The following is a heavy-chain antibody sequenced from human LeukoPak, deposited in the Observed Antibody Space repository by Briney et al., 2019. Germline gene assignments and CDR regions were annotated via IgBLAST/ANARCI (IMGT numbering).Heavy chain of an antibody. Sequence: ASVTVSCKASGYTFTDYYMHWVRQAPGQGLEWMGWINPNGGGTNYAQKFQGRVTMTRDTSISTAYVELSRLRSDDTAVYYCARGVLAGYDSSGYRFYNLFDPWGQGTLVTVSS. CDR3: ARGVLAGYDSSGYRFYNLFDP. J-gene: IGHJ5*02. CDR1: GYTFTDYY. D-gene: IGHD3-22*01. V-gene: IGHV1-2*02. CDR2: INPNGGGT.